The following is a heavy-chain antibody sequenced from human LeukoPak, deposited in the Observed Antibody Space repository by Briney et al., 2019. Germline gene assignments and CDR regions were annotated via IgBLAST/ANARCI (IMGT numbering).Heavy chain of an antibody. D-gene: IGHD3-10*01. CDR1: GFTFSDYY. CDR2: ISSSGNTI. J-gene: IGHJ4*02. CDR3: ARATDPMVRGILFDY. V-gene: IGHV3-11*01. Sequence: PGGSLRLSCAASGFTFSDYYMSWIRQAPGKGLEWVSYISSSGNTIYYADSVKGRFTISRDNANNSLYLQMNSLRAEDTAVYYCARATDPMVRGILFDYWGQGTLVTVYS.